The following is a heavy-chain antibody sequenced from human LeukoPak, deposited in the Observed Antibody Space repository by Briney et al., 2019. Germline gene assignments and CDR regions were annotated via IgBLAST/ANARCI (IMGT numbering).Heavy chain of an antibody. D-gene: IGHD3-16*01. V-gene: IGHV3-7*01. CDR2: IKQDGSEK. CDR3: ARVGGKYYFDY. J-gene: IGHJ4*02. Sequence: PGGSLRLSCAASGFTFSSYWMSWVRQAPGKGLVWVANIKQDGSEKYYVDSVKGRFTISRDNAKNSLYLQMNSLRAEDTAVYYCARVGGKYYFDYWGQGTLVTVSS. CDR1: GFTFSSYW.